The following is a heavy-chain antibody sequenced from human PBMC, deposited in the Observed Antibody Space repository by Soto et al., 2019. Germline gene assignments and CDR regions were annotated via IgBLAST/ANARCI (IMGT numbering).Heavy chain of an antibody. CDR3: ARARLLSRYSSGWEPFDY. CDR2: IIPIFGTA. V-gene: IGHV1-69*13. D-gene: IGHD6-19*01. J-gene: IGHJ4*02. CDR1: GGTFSSYA. Sequence: GASVKVSCKASGGTFSSYAISWVRQAPGQGLEWMGGIIPIFGTANYAQKFQGRVTITADESTSTAYMELSSLRSEDTAVYYCARARLLSRYSSGWEPFDYWPGNPGHRLL.